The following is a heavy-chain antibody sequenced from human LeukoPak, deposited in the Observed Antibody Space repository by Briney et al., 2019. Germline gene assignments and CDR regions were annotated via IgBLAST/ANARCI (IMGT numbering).Heavy chain of an antibody. V-gene: IGHV3-30*04. Sequence: GGSLRLSCAASGFTFSSYAIHWVRQAPGKGLEWVAFISNNGRNKDYADSVKGRFTISRDNSKNTLYLQVNSLRPEDTAVYYCAKDQARRVDYWGQGTLVTVSS. CDR1: GFTFSSYA. CDR2: ISNNGRNK. CDR3: AKDQARRVDY. J-gene: IGHJ4*02. D-gene: IGHD6-6*01.